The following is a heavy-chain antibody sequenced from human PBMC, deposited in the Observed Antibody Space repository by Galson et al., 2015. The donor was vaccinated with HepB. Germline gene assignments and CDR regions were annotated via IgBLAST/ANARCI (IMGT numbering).Heavy chain of an antibody. J-gene: IGHJ3*01. CDR3: ARASGYDYLWGDYRFRALDV. Sequence: SLRLSCAASGFTFGSCSMNWVRQAPGKGLEWVSSISSSSTYIYYADPVKGRFTISRDNAKNSLYPQMNSLRAEDTAVYYCARASGYDYLWGDYRFRALDVWGQGTMAIVSS. CDR2: ISSSSTYI. V-gene: IGHV3-21*01. D-gene: IGHD3-16*02. CDR1: GFTFGSCS.